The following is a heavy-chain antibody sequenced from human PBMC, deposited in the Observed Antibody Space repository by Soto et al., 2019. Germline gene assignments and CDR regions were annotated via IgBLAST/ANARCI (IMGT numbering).Heavy chain of an antibody. Sequence: SETLSLTCTVSGGSISSYYWSWIRQPPGKGLEWIGYIYYSGSTNYNPSLKSRVTISVDTSKNQFSLKLSSVTAADTAVYYCARQGSPAGSFDYWGQGTLVTVYS. V-gene: IGHV4-59*01. CDR3: ARQGSPAGSFDY. D-gene: IGHD2-2*01. CDR2: IYYSGST. CDR1: GGSISSYY. J-gene: IGHJ4*02.